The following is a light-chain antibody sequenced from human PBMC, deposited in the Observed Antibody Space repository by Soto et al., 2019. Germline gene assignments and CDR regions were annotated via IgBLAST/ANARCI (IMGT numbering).Light chain of an antibody. J-gene: IGKJ1*01. V-gene: IGKV1-39*01. CDR3: QQSYSTPRT. CDR1: QSISSY. Sequence: DIQMTQSPSSLSASVGDRVTITCRASQSISSYLNWYQQKPGKAPKLLIYAASSLQSGVPSRFSGSGSGTDFPLTISSLQPEDFETSYCQQSYSTPRTFAQGTKVEIK. CDR2: AAS.